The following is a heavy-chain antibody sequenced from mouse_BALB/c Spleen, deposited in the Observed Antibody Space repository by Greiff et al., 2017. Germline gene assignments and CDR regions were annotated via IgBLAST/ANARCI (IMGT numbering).Heavy chain of an antibody. CDR3: ASRQLGHFAY. CDR2: INPGSGGT. Sequence: VQLQESGAELVRPGTSVKVSCKASGYAFTNYSIEWVKQRPGQGLEWIGVINPGSGGTNYNAKFKGKATLTAAKSSSTAYMQLSSLTSADSAVFFCASRQLGHFAYWGQGTLVTVSA. D-gene: IGHD3-2*01. J-gene: IGHJ3*01. CDR1: GYAFTNYS. V-gene: IGHV1-54*01.